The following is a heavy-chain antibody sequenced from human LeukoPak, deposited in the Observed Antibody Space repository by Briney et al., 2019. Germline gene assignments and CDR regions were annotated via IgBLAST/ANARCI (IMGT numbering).Heavy chain of an antibody. CDR1: GFTFSSYA. Sequence: PGRSLRLSCAASGFTFSSYAMHWVRQAPGKGLEWVAVISYDGSNKYYADSVKGRFTISRDNSKNTLYLQMNSLRAEDTAVYYCARCAYGSGSYYYAYYYYGMDVWGKGTTVTVSS. D-gene: IGHD3-10*01. J-gene: IGHJ6*04. V-gene: IGHV3-30*04. CDR3: ARCAYGSGSYYYAYYYYGMDV. CDR2: ISYDGSNK.